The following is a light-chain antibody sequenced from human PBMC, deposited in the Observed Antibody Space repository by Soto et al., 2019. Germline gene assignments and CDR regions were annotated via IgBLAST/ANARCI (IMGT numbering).Light chain of an antibody. CDR3: HQRSNWPPT. J-gene: IGKJ4*01. V-gene: IGKV3-11*01. Sequence: ENVLTQSPATLSLSPGERATLSCRASQSVSSNLAWYQQKPGQAPRLLIYDASKRATGIPARFSGSGSGTDFTLTLSRLQPEDFAVYYCHQRSNWPPTFGAGTKVDIK. CDR2: DAS. CDR1: QSVSSN.